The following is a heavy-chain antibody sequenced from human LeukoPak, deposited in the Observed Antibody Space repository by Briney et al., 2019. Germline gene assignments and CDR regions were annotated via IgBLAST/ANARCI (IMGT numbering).Heavy chain of an antibody. CDR1: GYTFTDYY. J-gene: IGHJ4*02. CDR3: ARGGIQLWFLVDY. V-gene: IGHV1-2*02. Sequence: ASVKVSCKASGYTFTDYYIHWVRQAPGLGLEWMGWIDPNSGGTNYAQKFQGRVTMTRDTSISTAYMELSSLRSDDTAVYYCARGGIQLWFLVDYWGQGTLVTVSS. D-gene: IGHD5-18*01. CDR2: IDPNSGGT.